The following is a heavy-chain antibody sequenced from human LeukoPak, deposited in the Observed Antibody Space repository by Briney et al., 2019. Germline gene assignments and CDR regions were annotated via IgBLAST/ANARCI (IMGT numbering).Heavy chain of an antibody. CDR2: VSSSSSYI. CDR3: ARVRRDIVVVPAAIKAGWFDP. J-gene: IGHJ5*02. CDR1: GFTFSTYW. Sequence: GGSLRLSCAASGFTFSTYWMSWVRQAPGKGLEWVSSVSSSSSYIYYADSVKGRFTISRDNAKNSLYLQMNSLRAEDTAVYYCARVRRDIVVVPAAIKAGWFDPWGQGTLVTVSS. D-gene: IGHD2-2*01. V-gene: IGHV3-21*01.